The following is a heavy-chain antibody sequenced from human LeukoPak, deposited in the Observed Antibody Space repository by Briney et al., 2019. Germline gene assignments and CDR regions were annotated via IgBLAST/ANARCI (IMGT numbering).Heavy chain of an antibody. CDR2: ISSSSSYI. Sequence: PGGSLRLSCAASGFTFSSYSMNWVRQAPGKGLEWVSSISSSSSYIYYADSVKGRFTISRDNAKNSLYLQMNSLRAEDTAVYYCARGPADSPEWLRFSVRGNTHSSPFDYWGQGTLVTVSS. CDR1: GFTFSSYS. V-gene: IGHV3-21*01. CDR3: ARGPADSPEWLRFSVRGNTHSSPFDY. D-gene: IGHD5-12*01. J-gene: IGHJ4*02.